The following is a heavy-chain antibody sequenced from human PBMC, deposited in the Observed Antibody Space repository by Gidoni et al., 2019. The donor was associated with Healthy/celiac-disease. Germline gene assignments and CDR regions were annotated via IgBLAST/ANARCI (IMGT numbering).Heavy chain of an antibody. CDR3: ARAPYYDFWSGRKLDY. J-gene: IGHJ4*02. V-gene: IGHV4-34*01. D-gene: IGHD3-3*01. CDR1: GGSFSGYY. CDR2: INHSGST. Sequence: QVQLPQWGAGLLKPSETLSLTCAVYGGSFSGYYWSWIRQPPGKGLEWIGEINHSGSTNYNPSLKSRVTISVDTSKNQFSLKLSSVTAADTSVYYCARAPYYDFWSGRKLDYWGQGTLVTVSS.